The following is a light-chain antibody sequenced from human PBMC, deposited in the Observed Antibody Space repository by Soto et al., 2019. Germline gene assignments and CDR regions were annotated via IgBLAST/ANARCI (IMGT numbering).Light chain of an antibody. CDR1: SSNIGAGYD. CDR2: GNT. J-gene: IGLJ1*01. CDR3: QSYDSSLSAYV. V-gene: IGLV1-40*01. Sequence: QSVLTQPPSVSGAPGQRVTISCTGSSSNIGAGYDVHWYQHLPGTAPKLLIYGNTNRPSGVPDRFSGSKSGTSASLAITGLQAEDVADYYCQSYDSSLSAYVFGTGTKVTVL.